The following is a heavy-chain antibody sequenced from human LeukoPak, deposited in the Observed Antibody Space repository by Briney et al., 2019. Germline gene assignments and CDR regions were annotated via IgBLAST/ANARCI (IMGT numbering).Heavy chain of an antibody. D-gene: IGHD2-15*01. Sequence: GGSLRLSCAASGFTFSSYAMHWVRQAPGKGLEWVAVISYDGSNKYYADSVKGRFTISRDNSKNTLYLQMNSLRAEDTAVYYCAKHVVVVAAVYFDYWGQGTLVTVSS. CDR3: AKHVVVVAAVYFDY. CDR1: GFTFSSYA. V-gene: IGHV3-30-3*02. CDR2: ISYDGSNK. J-gene: IGHJ4*02.